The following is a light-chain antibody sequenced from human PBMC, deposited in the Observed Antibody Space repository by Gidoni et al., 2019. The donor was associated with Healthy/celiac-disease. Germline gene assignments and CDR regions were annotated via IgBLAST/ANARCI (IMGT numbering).Light chain of an antibody. V-gene: IGLV2-14*01. CDR2: DVS. Sequence: QSALTQPAPVSGSPGQSITISCTGTSSDVGGYNYVPWYQQHPGKAPKLMIYDVSNRPSGVSNRFSGSKSGNTASLTISGPQAEDEADYYCSSYTSSSTVVFGGGTKLTVL. CDR3: SSYTSSSTVV. J-gene: IGLJ2*01. CDR1: SSDVGGYNY.